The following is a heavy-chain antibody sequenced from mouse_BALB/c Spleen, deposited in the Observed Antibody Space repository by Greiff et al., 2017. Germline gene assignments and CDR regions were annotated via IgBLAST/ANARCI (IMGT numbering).Heavy chain of an antibody. J-gene: IGHJ4*01. CDR1: GFSLTSYG. CDR2: IWSGGST. V-gene: IGHV2-2*02. D-gene: IGHD1-1*01. Sequence: VQLQQSGPGLVQPSQSLSITCTVSGFSLTSYGVHWVRQSPGKGLEWLGVIWSGGSTDYNAAFISRLSISKDNSKSQVFFKMNSLQANDTAIYYCARLRYAMDYWGQGTSVTVSS. CDR3: ARLRYAMDY.